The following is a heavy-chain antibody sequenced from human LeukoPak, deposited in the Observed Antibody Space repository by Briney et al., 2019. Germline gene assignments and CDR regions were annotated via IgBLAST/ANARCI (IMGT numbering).Heavy chain of an antibody. CDR1: GGSISSGSYY. V-gene: IGHV4-39*07. Sequence: PSETLSLTCTVSGGSISSGSYYWGWIRQPPGKGLDWIGEINHSGSTNYNPSLKSRVTISVDTSKNQFSLKLSSVTAADTAVYYCARWLREGSYFDYWGQGTLVTVSS. CDR3: ARWLREGSYFDY. D-gene: IGHD5-12*01. J-gene: IGHJ4*02. CDR2: INHSGST.